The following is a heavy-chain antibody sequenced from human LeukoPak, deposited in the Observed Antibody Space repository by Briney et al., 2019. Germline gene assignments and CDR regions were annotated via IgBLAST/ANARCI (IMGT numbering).Heavy chain of an antibody. J-gene: IGHJ4*02. CDR1: GYTFTSYG. Sequence: ASVKVSCKASGYTFTSYGISWVGQAPGQGREWMGWISAYNGNTNYEQKLQGRGTMTTDTSTSTAYMELRSLRSDDTAVYYCAGVVVVPAASSFDYWGQGTLVTVSS. D-gene: IGHD2-2*01. CDR2: ISAYNGNT. CDR3: AGVVVVPAASSFDY. V-gene: IGHV1-18*04.